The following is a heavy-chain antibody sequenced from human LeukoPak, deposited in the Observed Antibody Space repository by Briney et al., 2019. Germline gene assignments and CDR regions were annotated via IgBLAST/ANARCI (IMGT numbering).Heavy chain of an antibody. Sequence: SETLSLTCTVSSGTISSYYWSWIRQPPGKGLEWIGYIYTSGSTNYNPSPKSRVTISVDTSKNQFSLKPSSVSAANTAVYYCARRNIGIVVVPAAIIPYYYYYMDVWGKGTTVTVSS. V-gene: IGHV4-4*08. J-gene: IGHJ6*03. CDR3: ARRNIGIVVVPAAIIPYYYYYMDV. D-gene: IGHD2-2*01. CDR1: SGTISSYY. CDR2: IYTSGST.